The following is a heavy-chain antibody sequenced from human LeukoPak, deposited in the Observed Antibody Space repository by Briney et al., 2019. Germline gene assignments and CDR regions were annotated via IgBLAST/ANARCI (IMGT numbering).Heavy chain of an antibody. CDR2: INAGNGNT. CDR1: GYTFTSYA. D-gene: IGHD1-26*01. CDR3: ARGMGATHFDY. V-gene: IGHV1-3*01. Sequence: GASVKVSCKASGYTFTSYAMHWVRQAPGQRLEWMGWINAGNGNTKYSQKFQGRVTITRDTSAGTASMELSSLRSEDTAVYYCARGMGATHFDYWGQGTLVTVSS. J-gene: IGHJ4*02.